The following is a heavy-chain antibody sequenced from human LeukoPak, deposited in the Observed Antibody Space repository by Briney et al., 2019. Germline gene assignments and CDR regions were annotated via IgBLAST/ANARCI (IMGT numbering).Heavy chain of an antibody. CDR2: IRSKAYGGTT. J-gene: IGHJ6*02. CDR3: TRVEMATLPFYYYYGMDV. V-gene: IGHV3-49*04. D-gene: IGHD5-24*01. Sequence: GRSLRLSCTASGFTFGDYAMSWVRQAPGKGLEWVGFIRSKAYGGTTEYAASVKGRFTISRDSSKSIANLQMNSLKTEDTAVYYCTRVEMATLPFYYYYGMDVWGQGTTVTVSS. CDR1: GFTFGDYA.